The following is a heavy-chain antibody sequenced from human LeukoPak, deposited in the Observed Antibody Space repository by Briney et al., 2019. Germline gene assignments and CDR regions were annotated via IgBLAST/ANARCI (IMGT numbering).Heavy chain of an antibody. CDR2: IYHSGST. CDR3: ASLPLGD. J-gene: IGHJ4*02. V-gene: IGHV4-38-2*01. CDR1: GYTISSGYY. Sequence: PSETLSLTCDVSGYTISSGYYWGWVRQPPGKGLEWIGSIYHSGSTYYNPSLNSRVTISVDTSKNQFSLKLSSVTAADTAVYYCASLPLGDWGQGTLVTVSS.